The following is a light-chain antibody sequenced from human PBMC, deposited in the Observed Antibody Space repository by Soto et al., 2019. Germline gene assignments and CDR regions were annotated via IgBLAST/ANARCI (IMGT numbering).Light chain of an antibody. Sequence: IVMTQSQAPLSVAQREGATLSSRASRRVSSNYLAWYQQKPGQCPRLLIYGASSRATGIPDRFSGSGSGTDFTLTISRLEPEDFAMYYCQQYGSSSGWTFGQGTKV. J-gene: IGKJ1*01. V-gene: IGKV3-20*01. CDR3: QQYGSSSGWT. CDR2: GAS. CDR1: RRVSSNY.